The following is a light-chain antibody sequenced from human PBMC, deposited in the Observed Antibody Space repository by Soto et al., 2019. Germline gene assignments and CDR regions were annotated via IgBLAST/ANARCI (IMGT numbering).Light chain of an antibody. CDR3: SSYAGSNNYV. CDR1: SSDIGHYDY. J-gene: IGLJ1*01. Sequence: QSALTQPASVSGSPGQSITISCTGTSSDIGHYDYVSWYQHHPGKAPQAVIYEXNKRPSGVPDRFSGSKSGNTASLTVSGLQAEDEADYYCSSYAGSNNYVFGTGTKVTV. CDR2: EXN. V-gene: IGLV2-8*01.